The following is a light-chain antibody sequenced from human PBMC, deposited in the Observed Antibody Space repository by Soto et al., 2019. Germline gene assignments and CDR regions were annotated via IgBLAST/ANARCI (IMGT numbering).Light chain of an antibody. J-gene: IGLJ2*01. CDR1: SSDVGGYNY. Sequence: QSVLTQPASVSGSPEQSITISCTGTSSDVGGYNYVSWYQQHPHPGKAPKLVIYDVSNRPSGVSNRFSGSKSGNTASLTISGLQAEDEADYYCSSYTSSSTQVFGGGTKLTVL. CDR3: SSYTSSSTQV. CDR2: DVS. V-gene: IGLV2-14*03.